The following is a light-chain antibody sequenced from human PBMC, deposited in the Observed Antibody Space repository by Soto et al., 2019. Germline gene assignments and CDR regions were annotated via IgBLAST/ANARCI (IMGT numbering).Light chain of an antibody. J-gene: IGKJ3*01. CDR1: QSVSGW. V-gene: IGKV1-39*01. CDR3: QQSYSTPFT. CDR2: AAS. Sequence: DIQMTQSPSTLSASVGDTVTVTCRASQSVSGWLAWYQQKPGEAPKLLIYAASRLQSGVPSRFSGSGSGTDFTLTISSLQPADFATYYCQQSYSTPFTFGPGTKVDIK.